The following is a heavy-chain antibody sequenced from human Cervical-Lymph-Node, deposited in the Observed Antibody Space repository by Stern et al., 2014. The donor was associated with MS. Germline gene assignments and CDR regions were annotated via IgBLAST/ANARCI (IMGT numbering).Heavy chain of an antibody. J-gene: IGHJ4*02. CDR2: IRRKSDVWIT. D-gene: IGHD1-26*01. V-gene: IGHV3-15*01. CDR3: TPLSGSFKLDY. CDR1: GFTFNNAW. Sequence: EVHLVESGGGLVKPGGSLRLSCAASGFTFNNAWMSWVRQAPGKGLEWVGRIRRKSDVWITDFAAHLKGRFTISRDDSKNTLYLQMNSLKTEDTAVYYCTPLSGSFKLDYWGQGTLVTVSS.